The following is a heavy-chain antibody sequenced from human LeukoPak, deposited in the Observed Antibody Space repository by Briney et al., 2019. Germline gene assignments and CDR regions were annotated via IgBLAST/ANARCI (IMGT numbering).Heavy chain of an antibody. Sequence: GGSLRLSCAASGFTFSSYSMNWVRQAPGKGLEWVSSISSSSSYIYYADSVKGRFTISRDNAKNSLYLQMNSLRAEDTAVYYCAREAPEAEWLRLDFDYWGQGTLVTVSS. V-gene: IGHV3-21*01. CDR1: GFTFSSYS. CDR3: AREAPEAEWLRLDFDY. CDR2: ISSSSSYI. J-gene: IGHJ4*02. D-gene: IGHD5-12*01.